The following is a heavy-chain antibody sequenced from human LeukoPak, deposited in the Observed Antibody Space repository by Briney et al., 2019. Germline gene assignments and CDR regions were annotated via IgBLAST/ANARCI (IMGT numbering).Heavy chain of an antibody. CDR3: AKGQWFGESSRGMDV. CDR1: GFTLSSYA. V-gene: IGHV3-23*01. J-gene: IGHJ6*02. CDR2: ISGSGGST. D-gene: IGHD3-10*01. Sequence: GGSLRLSCAASGFTLSSYAMSWVRQAPGKGLEWVSAISGSGGSTYYADSVKGRFTISRDNSKNTLYLQMNSLRAEDTAVYYCAKGQWFGESSRGMDVWGQGTTVTVSS.